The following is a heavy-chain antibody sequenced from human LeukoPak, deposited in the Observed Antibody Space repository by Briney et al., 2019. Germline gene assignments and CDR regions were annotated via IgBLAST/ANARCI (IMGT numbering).Heavy chain of an antibody. CDR3: ARGDCSSTICYSPMDV. J-gene: IGHJ6*03. Sequence: SETLSLTCTVSGYSISSGYYWVWIRQTPGRGLEWIGSIYRSGSTNYNPSLKSRVTISVDTSKNQFSLKVNSVTAADTALHYCARGDCSSTICYSPMDVWGKGTTVTVSS. CDR1: GYSISSGYY. D-gene: IGHD2-2*01. CDR2: IYRSGST. V-gene: IGHV4-38-2*02.